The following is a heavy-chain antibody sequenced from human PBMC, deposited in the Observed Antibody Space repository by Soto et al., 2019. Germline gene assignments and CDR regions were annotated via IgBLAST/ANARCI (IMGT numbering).Heavy chain of an antibody. V-gene: IGHV4-34*01. CDR3: ARISYWVKDY. CDR2: INHSGST. CDR1: GGSFSGYY. D-gene: IGHD2-8*02. Sequence: PSETLSLTCAVYGGSFSGYYWSWIRQPPGKGLEWIGEINHSGSTNYNPSLKSRVTISVDTSKNQFSLKLSSVTAADTAVYYCARISYWVKDYWGQGALVTVSS. J-gene: IGHJ4*02.